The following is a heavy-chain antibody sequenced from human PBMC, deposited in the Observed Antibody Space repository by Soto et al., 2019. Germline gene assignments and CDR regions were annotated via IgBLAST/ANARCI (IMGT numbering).Heavy chain of an antibody. Sequence: ASVKVSCKVSGYTLTELSMHWVRQAPGKGLEWMGGFDPEDGETIYAQKFQGRVTMTEDTSTDTAYMELSSLRSEDTAVYYCATVSGVLRFLEWFRDWGQGTLVTVSS. CDR2: FDPEDGET. V-gene: IGHV1-24*01. CDR3: ATVSGVLRFLEWFRD. D-gene: IGHD3-3*01. CDR1: GYTLTELS. J-gene: IGHJ4*02.